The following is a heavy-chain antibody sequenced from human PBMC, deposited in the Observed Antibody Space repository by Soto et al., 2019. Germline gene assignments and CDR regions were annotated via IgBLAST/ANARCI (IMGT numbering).Heavy chain of an antibody. Sequence: GGSLRLSCAPSGFHFNNYDMSWVRQAPGERLEWVSFISSSGGTTYYAASVKGPFTISRDNSRNTGFLQMNTLGAEDRAIYYWATLMTVSGPGWGRASEYWGQGTRVTVSS. CDR3: ATLMTVSGPGWGRASEY. J-gene: IGHJ4*02. CDR1: GFHFNNYD. D-gene: IGHD6-19*01. V-gene: IGHV3-23*01. CDR2: ISSSGGTT.